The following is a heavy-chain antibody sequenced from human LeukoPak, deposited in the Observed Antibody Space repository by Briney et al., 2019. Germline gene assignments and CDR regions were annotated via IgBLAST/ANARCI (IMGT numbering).Heavy chain of an antibody. V-gene: IGHV4-59*10. J-gene: IGHJ4*02. D-gene: IGHD2-2*01. CDR1: GGSFSGYY. Sequence: SETLSLTCAVYGGSFSGYYWSWIRQPAGKGLEWIGRIYTSGSTNYNPSLKSRVTMSVDTSKNQFSLKLSSVTAADTAVYYCARVGDGHLPNYWGQGTLVTVSS. CDR3: ARVGDGHLPNY. CDR2: IYTSGST.